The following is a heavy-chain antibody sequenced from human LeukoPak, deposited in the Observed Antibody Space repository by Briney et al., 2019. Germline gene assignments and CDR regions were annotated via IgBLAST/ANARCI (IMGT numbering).Heavy chain of an antibody. D-gene: IGHD2-2*01. CDR2: IYYSGST. V-gene: IGHV4-39*01. J-gene: IGHJ4*02. CDR1: GGSISSSSNY. CDR3: ARQYYPSQFCSSTSCQMYYFDY. Sequence: NPSETLSLTCAVSGGSISSSSNYWGWIRQSPGKGLEWIGGIYYSGSTNYNPSLKSRVTISLDTSKNQFSLKLSSVTAADTAVYYCARQYYPSQFCSSTSCQMYYFDYWGQGTLVTVSS.